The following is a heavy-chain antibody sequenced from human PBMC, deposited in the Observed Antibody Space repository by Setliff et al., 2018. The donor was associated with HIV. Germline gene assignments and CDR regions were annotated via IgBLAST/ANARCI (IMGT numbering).Heavy chain of an antibody. V-gene: IGHV1-2*02. Sequence: AASVKVSCKASGYQFTAYYMHWVRQAPGQGLEWLGWINPNTGDTQYAQKFQGRVTVTRDSPIRTAYLEVNRLRSDDTAIYYCARDNRTGYSGGWPLDYWGQGTLVTVSS. CDR2: INPNTGDT. CDR3: ARDNRTGYSGGWPLDY. J-gene: IGHJ4*02. D-gene: IGHD2-15*01. CDR1: GYQFTAYY.